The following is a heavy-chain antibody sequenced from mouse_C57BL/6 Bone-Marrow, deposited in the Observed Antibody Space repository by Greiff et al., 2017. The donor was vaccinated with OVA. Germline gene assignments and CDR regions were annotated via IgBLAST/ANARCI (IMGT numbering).Heavy chain of an antibody. V-gene: IGHV1-82*01. CDR3: AIYYDYSY. D-gene: IGHD2-4*01. CDR1: GYAFSSSW. J-gene: IGHJ3*01. CDR2: IYPGDGDT. Sequence: VQLQESGPELVKPGASVKISCKASGYAFSSSWMNWVKQRPGKGLEWIGRIYPGDGDTNYNGKLKGKATLTADKSSSTAYMQLSSLTSEDSAVYFCAIYYDYSYWGQGTLVTVSA.